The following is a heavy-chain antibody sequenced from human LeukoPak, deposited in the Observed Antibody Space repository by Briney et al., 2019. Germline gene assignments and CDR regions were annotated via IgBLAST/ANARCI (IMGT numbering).Heavy chain of an antibody. V-gene: IGHV3-30*03. D-gene: IGHD2-8*02. CDR1: GFTFSSYG. CDR2: ISYDGSNK. J-gene: IGHJ4*02. Sequence: PGGSLRLSCAASGFTFSSYGMHWVRQAPGMGLEWVAVISYDGSNKYYADSVKDRFTISRDNSKNTLYLQMNSLRAEDTAVYYCAIPYTGGYKNDYWGPGTLVSVSS. CDR3: AIPYTGGYKNDY.